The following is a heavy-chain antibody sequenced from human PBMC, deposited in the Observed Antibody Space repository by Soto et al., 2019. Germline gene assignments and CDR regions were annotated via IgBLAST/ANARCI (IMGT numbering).Heavy chain of an antibody. Sequence: SVKVSGKASGVTFSSYAISWVRQAPGQGLEWMGGIIPIFGTANYAQKFQGRVTITADESTSTAYMELSSLRSEDTAVYYCARTISTKIAVAVYYYYYGMDVWGQGTTVTVSS. CDR1: GVTFSSYA. D-gene: IGHD6-19*01. CDR2: IIPIFGTA. J-gene: IGHJ6*02. V-gene: IGHV1-69*13. CDR3: ARTISTKIAVAVYYYYYGMDV.